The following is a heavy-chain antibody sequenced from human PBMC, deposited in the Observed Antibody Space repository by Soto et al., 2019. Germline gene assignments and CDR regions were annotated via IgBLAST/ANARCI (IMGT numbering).Heavy chain of an antibody. CDR1: GGSFSGYY. Sequence: SETLSLTCAVYGGSFSGYYWSWIRQPPGKGLEWIGEINHSGSTNYNPSLKSRVTISVDTSKNQFSLKLSSVTAADTAVYYCARDVTRAGFDVWGKGTTVTVSS. CDR2: INHSGST. V-gene: IGHV4-34*01. D-gene: IGHD3-16*01. CDR3: ARDVTRAGFDV. J-gene: IGHJ6*04.